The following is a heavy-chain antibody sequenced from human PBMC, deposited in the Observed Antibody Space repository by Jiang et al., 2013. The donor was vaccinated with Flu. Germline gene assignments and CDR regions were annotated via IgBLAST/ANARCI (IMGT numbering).Heavy chain of an antibody. Sequence: GPGLVKPSETLSLTCTVSGGSVSSGSYYWSWIRQPPGKGLEWIGYIYYSGSTNYNPSLKSRVTISVDTSKNQFSLKLSSVTAADTAVYYCARDSGTYYYDSSGYYYDYWGQGTLVTVSS. CDR1: GGSVSSGSYY. J-gene: IGHJ4*02. CDR3: ARDSGTYYYDSSGYYYDY. V-gene: IGHV4-61*01. D-gene: IGHD3-22*01. CDR2: IYYSGST.